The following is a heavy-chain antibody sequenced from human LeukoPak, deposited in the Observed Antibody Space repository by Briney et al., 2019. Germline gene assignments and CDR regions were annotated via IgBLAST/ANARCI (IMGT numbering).Heavy chain of an antibody. D-gene: IGHD3-22*01. CDR2: IYYSGST. CDR3: ARGRDSRGYEFMGFDS. CDR1: GGSISSYY. Sequence: SETLSLTCTVSGGSISSYYWSWIRQPPGKGLEWIGYIYYSGSTNYNPSLKSRVSISVDVSKNQFSLRLTSVTAADTAVYYCARGRDSRGYEFMGFDSWGQGTLVTVSS. V-gene: IGHV4-59*08. J-gene: IGHJ4*02.